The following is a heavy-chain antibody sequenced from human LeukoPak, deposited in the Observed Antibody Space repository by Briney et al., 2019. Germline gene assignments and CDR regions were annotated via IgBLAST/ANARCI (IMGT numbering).Heavy chain of an antibody. V-gene: IGHV3-64*01. Sequence: GGSLRLSCAASGFTFSSYAMHWVRQASGKGLEYVSAISSNGGSTYYANPVKGRFTISRDNSKNTLYLQMGSLRAEDMAVYYCAALDHGHDYWGQGTLVTVSS. CDR2: ISSNGGST. J-gene: IGHJ4*02. CDR1: GFTFSSYA. CDR3: AALDHGHDY.